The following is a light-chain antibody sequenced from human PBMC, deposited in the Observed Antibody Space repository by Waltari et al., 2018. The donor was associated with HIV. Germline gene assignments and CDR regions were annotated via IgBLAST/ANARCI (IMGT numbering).Light chain of an antibody. CDR3: QQTYSTPQT. V-gene: IGKV1-39*01. CDR1: QSISTY. Sequence: DIQMTQSPSSLSASVGDRVTIPCRASQSISTYLNWYQQKPGKAPKLLIYAASTLQTGVPSRCSGSGSGTDFTLTISSLQPKDFATYYCQQTYSTPQTFGQGTKVEIK. J-gene: IGKJ1*01. CDR2: AAS.